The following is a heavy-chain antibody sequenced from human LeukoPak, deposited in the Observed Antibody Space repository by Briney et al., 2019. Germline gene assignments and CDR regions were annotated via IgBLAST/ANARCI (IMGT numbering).Heavy chain of an antibody. J-gene: IGHJ6*03. Sequence: PGASVKVSCKASGYTFTSYYMHWVRQAPGQGLEWMGIINPSGGSTSYAQKFQGRVTMTRDMSTSTVYMELSSLRSEDTAVYYCARGGPRLHSSGYPDRYYYYYYYMDVWGKGTTVTVSS. V-gene: IGHV1-46*01. D-gene: IGHD3-22*01. CDR2: INPSGGST. CDR1: GYTFTSYY. CDR3: ARGGPRLHSSGYPDRYYYYYYYMDV.